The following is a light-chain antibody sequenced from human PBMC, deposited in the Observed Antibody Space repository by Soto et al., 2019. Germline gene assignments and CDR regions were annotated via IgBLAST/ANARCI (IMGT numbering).Light chain of an antibody. CDR1: QSVSASY. Sequence: EIVLTKSPGTLSLSPGERATLSCRASQSVSASYLVWYRQKPVQAPRLLIYGASSRATGIPDRFSGSGSGTEFTLTIGRLEPEDFAVYYCHQYESSLWTFGQGTKVDIK. CDR2: GAS. J-gene: IGKJ1*01. V-gene: IGKV3-20*01. CDR3: HQYESSLWT.